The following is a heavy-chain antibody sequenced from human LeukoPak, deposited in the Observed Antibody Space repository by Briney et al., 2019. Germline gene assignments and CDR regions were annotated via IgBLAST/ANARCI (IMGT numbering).Heavy chain of an antibody. CDR1: GFNFRDSA. CDR2: SSYDGTNK. J-gene: IGHJ4*02. CDR3: AADYGEYVSPTG. Sequence: PGTSLRLSCAASGFNFRDSAMHWVRQPPGKGLEGVAVSSYDGTNKYYADSVNGRFTISRDNSKNTLFLQMNNLRLEDTAVYYCAADYGEYVSPTGWSQGSLVIVSS. D-gene: IGHD4/OR15-4a*01. V-gene: IGHV3-30*04.